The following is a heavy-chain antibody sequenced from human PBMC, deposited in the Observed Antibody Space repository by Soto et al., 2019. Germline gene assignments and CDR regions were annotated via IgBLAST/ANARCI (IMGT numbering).Heavy chain of an antibody. D-gene: IGHD3-10*01. Sequence: QVQLQESGPGLVKPSQTLPLTCTVSGGSISCGVYFWNGLRPHPGKGLEWIGYIYYSGSTYYNPSLKSRVTISVDTSKNQFSLKLSSVTAADTAVYYCARSVTPWGQGTLVTVSS. CDR2: IYYSGST. V-gene: IGHV4-31*03. CDR3: ARSVTP. J-gene: IGHJ5*02. CDR1: GGSISCGVYF.